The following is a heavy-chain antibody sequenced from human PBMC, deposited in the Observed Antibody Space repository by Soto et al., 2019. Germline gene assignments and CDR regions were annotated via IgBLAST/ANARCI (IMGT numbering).Heavy chain of an antibody. CDR2: ISPKSADT. Sequence: RASVKVSCKASGYTFTGYYIHWVRQAPGQGLEWMGWISPKSADTKYAQRFQGRVTMTLDTSSSTPYMELSRLTSDDTAVYYCVRGGGYGYGIMYYFDYWGQGTLVTVSS. J-gene: IGHJ4*02. D-gene: IGHD5-18*01. CDR1: GYTFTGYY. CDR3: VRGGGYGYGIMYYFDY. V-gene: IGHV1-2*02.